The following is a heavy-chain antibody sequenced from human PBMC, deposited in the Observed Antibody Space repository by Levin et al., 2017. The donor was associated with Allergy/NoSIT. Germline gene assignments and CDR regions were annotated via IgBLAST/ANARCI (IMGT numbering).Heavy chain of an antibody. D-gene: IGHD2-2*01. CDR3: ARFSATSPYYFDL. J-gene: IGHJ4*02. CDR1: GYSFINYP. Sequence: PVASVKVSCKASGYSFINYPMNWVRQAPGQGLEWMGWITTTTGTPTYAQDFTGRFVFSLDTSDSTAYLQINSLKTEDTAVYFCARFSATSPYYFDLWGQGTLVTVSS. V-gene: IGHV7-4-1*02. CDR2: ITTTTGTP.